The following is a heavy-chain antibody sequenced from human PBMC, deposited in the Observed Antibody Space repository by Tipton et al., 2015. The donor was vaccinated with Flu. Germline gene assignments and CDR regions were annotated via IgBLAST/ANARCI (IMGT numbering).Heavy chain of an antibody. Sequence: GSLRLSCAASGFTFSNYWMSWIRQAPRKGLEWVAHISQDGSEKYYVDSVKGRFTISRDSAKRSLYLQMNSLRAEDTAVYYCVAFCGGPCYIVNFWGQGTVVTVSS. D-gene: IGHD2-21*01. J-gene: IGHJ4*02. CDR3: VAFCGGPCYIVNF. CDR2: ISQDGSEK. CDR1: GFTFSNYW. V-gene: IGHV3-7*03.